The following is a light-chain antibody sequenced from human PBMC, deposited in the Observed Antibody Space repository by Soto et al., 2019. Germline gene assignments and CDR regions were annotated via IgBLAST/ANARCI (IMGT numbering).Light chain of an antibody. CDR1: SSDVGGYNY. Sequence: QSVLTQPASVSGSPGQPITISCTGTSSDVGGYNYVSWYQQHTGKAPKLMIYEVSNRPAGVSNRFSGSKSGNTASLTISGLQAEDEADYYCSSYTTSSTLVFGTGTKVT. J-gene: IGLJ1*01. CDR3: SSYTTSSTLV. CDR2: EVS. V-gene: IGLV2-14*01.